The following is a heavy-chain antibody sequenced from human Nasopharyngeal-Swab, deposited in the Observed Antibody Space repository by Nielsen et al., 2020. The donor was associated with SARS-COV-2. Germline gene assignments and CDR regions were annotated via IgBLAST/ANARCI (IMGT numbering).Heavy chain of an antibody. CDR1: GFTVSSNY. V-gene: IGHV3-66*01. CDR3: ARDSYYYDSSGYYRYYYYYGMDV. D-gene: IGHD3-22*01. Sequence: ECLKISWAASGFTVSSNYMSLGREAPGKGLEWVSVIYSGGSTYYADSVKGRFTMSRDNSKNTLYLQMNSLRAEDTAVYYCARDSYYYDSSGYYRYYYYYGMDVWGQGTTVTVSS. J-gene: IGHJ6*02. CDR2: IYSGGST.